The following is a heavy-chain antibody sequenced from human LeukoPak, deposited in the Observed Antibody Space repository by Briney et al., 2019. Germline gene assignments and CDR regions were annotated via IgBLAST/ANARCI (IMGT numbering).Heavy chain of an antibody. J-gene: IGHJ4*02. CDR2: ISGSGGST. D-gene: IGHD3-10*01. CDR1: GFTFSSYA. V-gene: IGHV3-23*01. Sequence: GGSLRLSCAASGFTFSSYAMSWVRQAPGKGLEWVSAISGSGGSTYYADSVKGRFTISRDNSKNTLYLQMNSLRAEDTAVYYCAKDPTTLLWFGELLNLDYWGQGTLVTVSS. CDR3: AKDPTTLLWFGELLNLDY.